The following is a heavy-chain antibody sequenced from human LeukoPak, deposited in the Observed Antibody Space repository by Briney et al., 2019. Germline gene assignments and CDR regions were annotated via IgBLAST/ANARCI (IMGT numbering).Heavy chain of an antibody. CDR1: GFTFSSYA. CDR3: ARDIYYGSGSYYKVFDY. J-gene: IGHJ4*02. Sequence: GGSLRLSCAASGFTFSSYAMHWVRQAPGKGLERVAVISYDGSNKYYADSVKGRFTISRDNSKNTLYLQMNSLRAEDTAVYYCARDIYYGSGSYYKVFDYWGQGTLVTVSS. CDR2: ISYDGSNK. V-gene: IGHV3-30-3*01. D-gene: IGHD3-10*01.